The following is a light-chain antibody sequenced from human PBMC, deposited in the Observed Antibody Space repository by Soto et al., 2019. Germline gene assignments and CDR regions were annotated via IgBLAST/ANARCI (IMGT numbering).Light chain of an antibody. J-gene: IGLJ1*01. CDR3: AAWDDSLNGFV. CDR1: SSNIGSNT. CDR2: GNN. V-gene: IGLV1-44*01. Sequence: QSVLTQPPSASGTPGQRVTISCSGSSSNIGSNTVNWYQHLPGTAPKLLIYGNNQRPSGVPDRFSGSKSGTSASLAISGLQSEDEADYYCAAWDDSLNGFVFGRGTKVTVL.